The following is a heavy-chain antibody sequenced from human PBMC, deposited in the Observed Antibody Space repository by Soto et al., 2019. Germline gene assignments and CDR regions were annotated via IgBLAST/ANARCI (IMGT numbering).Heavy chain of an antibody. J-gene: IGHJ6*02. CDR3: TREDFYGMDV. CDR1: GFTFGDYA. CDR2: IRSKAYGGTT. Sequence: PGGSLRLSCTASGFTFGDYAMSWVRQAPGKGLEWVGFIRSKAYGGTTEYAASVKGRFTISRDDSKSIAYLQMNSLKTEDTAVYYCTREDFYGMDVWGQGTTVTVSS. V-gene: IGHV3-49*04.